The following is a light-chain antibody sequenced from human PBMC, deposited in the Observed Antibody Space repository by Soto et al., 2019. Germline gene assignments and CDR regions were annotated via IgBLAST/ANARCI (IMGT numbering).Light chain of an antibody. CDR3: QHYNSYSEA. V-gene: IGKV1-9*01. Sequence: DTQLTQSPSFLSASVGDRVTITCRAGQGISSYLAWYQQKPGKAPKLLIYAASTLQSGVPSRFSGSGSGTEFTLTISSLKPDDFATYYCQHYNSYSEAFCQGTKVDIK. CDR1: QGISSY. J-gene: IGKJ1*01. CDR2: AAS.